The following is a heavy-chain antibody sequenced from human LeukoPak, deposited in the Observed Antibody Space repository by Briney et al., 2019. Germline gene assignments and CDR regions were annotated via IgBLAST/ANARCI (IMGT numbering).Heavy chain of an antibody. CDR3: AKDSSSGWYGYYYGMDV. CDR2: ISWNSGSI. J-gene: IGHJ6*02. CDR1: GFTFDDYA. D-gene: IGHD6-19*01. V-gene: IGHV3-9*01. Sequence: GGSLRLSCAASGFTFDDYAMHWVRQAPGKGLEWVSGISWNSGSIGYADSVKGRFTIPRDNAKNSLYLQMNSLRAEDTALYYCAKDSSSGWYGYYYGMDVWGQGTTVTVSS.